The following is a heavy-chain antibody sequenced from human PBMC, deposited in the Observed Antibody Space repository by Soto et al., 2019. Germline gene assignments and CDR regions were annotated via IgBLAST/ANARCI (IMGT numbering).Heavy chain of an antibody. CDR2: INHSGST. CDR1: GGSFSGYY. CDR3: ARGWGSGWVGDYFAY. J-gene: IGHJ4*02. D-gene: IGHD6-19*01. Sequence: QVQLQQWGAGLLKPSETLSLTCAVYGGSFSGYYWSWIRQPPGKGLEWIGEINHSGSTNYNPSLKSRVTITVNTSKNQFSLKLSSVTAADTAVYYCARGWGSGWVGDYFAYWGQGTLVTVSS. V-gene: IGHV4-34*01.